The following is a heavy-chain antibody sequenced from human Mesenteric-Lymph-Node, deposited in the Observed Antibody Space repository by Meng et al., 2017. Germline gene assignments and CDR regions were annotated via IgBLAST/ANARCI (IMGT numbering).Heavy chain of an antibody. CDR1: GFSFSFYA. V-gene: IGHV3-23*04. CDR2: ISGNGRDT. J-gene: IGHJ4*02. CDR3: NFDF. Sequence: VGLVGFGGRLVQPGGSLRLSCVASGFSFSFYAMSWVRQAPGKGLEWVSAISGNGRDTYYADSVQGRFTISRDNSKNTLYLQMNSLRAEDTALYYCNFDFWGQGTLVTVSS.